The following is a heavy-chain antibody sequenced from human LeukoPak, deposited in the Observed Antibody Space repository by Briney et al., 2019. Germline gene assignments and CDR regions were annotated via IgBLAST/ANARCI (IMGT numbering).Heavy chain of an antibody. CDR1: GFTFSNFA. J-gene: IGHJ4*02. CDR3: AKDLGSSGWYIDY. Sequence: GGSLRLSCAASGFTFSNFAMSWVRQASGKGLEWVSTISDSGGITDNADSVKGRFTISRDNSKNTLYLQMNSLRAEDTAVYYCAKDLGSSGWYIDYWGQGTLVTVSS. V-gene: IGHV3-23*01. CDR2: ISDSGGIT. D-gene: IGHD6-19*01.